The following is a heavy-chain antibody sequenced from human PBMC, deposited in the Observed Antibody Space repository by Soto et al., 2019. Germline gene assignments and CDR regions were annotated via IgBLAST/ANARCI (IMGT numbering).Heavy chain of an antibody. CDR2: ITGSGGST. Sequence: GGSLRLSCAASGFTFTMYAMSWVRQAPGKGLEWVSAITGSGGSTYYADSVKGRFTISRDNSKNTLYLQMNSLRAEDTAVYYCAKARGAMVRGAAFYFDYWGQGTLVTVSS. J-gene: IGHJ4*02. V-gene: IGHV3-23*01. D-gene: IGHD3-10*01. CDR3: AKARGAMVRGAAFYFDY. CDR1: GFTFTMYA.